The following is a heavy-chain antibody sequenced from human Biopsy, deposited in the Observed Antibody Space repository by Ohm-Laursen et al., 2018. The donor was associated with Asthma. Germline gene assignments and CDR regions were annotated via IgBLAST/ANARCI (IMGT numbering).Heavy chain of an antibody. V-gene: IGHV4-39*01. CDR1: GGSMTPTSHY. CDR3: ARRITIFGVVQKDHGMDA. J-gene: IGHJ6*02. D-gene: IGHD3-3*01. CDR2: ISYGGKT. Sequence: GTLSLTCPVSGGSMTPTSHYWDWIRQAPGKGLEWIGYISYGGKTSYNPSLKNRVTISRDTSKNQFSLRLTSLTAADTAVYFCARRITIFGVVQKDHGMDAWGQGTTVIVSS.